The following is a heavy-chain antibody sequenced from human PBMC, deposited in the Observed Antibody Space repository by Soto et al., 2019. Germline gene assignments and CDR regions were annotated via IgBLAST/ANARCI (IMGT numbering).Heavy chain of an antibody. CDR2: MNPNSGTT. Sequence: ASVKFSCKASGYTFTTHNIHWVRQATGQGLEWMGWMNPNSGTTGYAQKFQERITLTRDTSKTTAYMELTSLTFDDPAVYFCVGDGVAEAYWGQGTQVNVSS. CDR3: VGDGVAEAY. V-gene: IGHV1-8*02. J-gene: IGHJ4*01. D-gene: IGHD2-8*01. CDR1: GYTFTTHN.